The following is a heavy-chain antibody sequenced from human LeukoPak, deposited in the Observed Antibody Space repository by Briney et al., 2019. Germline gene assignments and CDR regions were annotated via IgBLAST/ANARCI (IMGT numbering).Heavy chain of an antibody. V-gene: IGHV1-24*01. CDR2: FDPEDGET. Sequence: ASVKVSCKVSGYTLTELSMHWVRQAPGKGLEWMGRFDPEDGETIYAQKFQGRVTMTEDTSTDTAYMELSSLRSEDTAVYYCATSIPPNDAFDIWGQGTMVTVSS. J-gene: IGHJ3*02. CDR1: GYTLTELS. D-gene: IGHD2-21*01. CDR3: ATSIPPNDAFDI.